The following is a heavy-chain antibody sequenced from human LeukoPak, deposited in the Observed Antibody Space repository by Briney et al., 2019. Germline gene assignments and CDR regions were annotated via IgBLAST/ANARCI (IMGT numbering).Heavy chain of an antibody. CDR3: AGSKGVSGTFDY. CDR1: GGSISSGDYY. D-gene: IGHD1-1*01. CDR2: INHSGST. J-gene: IGHJ4*02. Sequence: SETLSLTCTVSGGSISSGDYYWSWIRQPPGKGLEWIGEINHSGSTNYNPSLKSRVTISVDTSKNQFSLKLSSVTAADTAVYYCAGSKGVSGTFDYWGQGTLVTVSS. V-gene: IGHV4-39*07.